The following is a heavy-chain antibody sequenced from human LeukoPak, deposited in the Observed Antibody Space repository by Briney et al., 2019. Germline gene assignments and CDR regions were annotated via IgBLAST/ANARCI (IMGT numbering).Heavy chain of an antibody. CDR1: GFTFDDYA. CDR3: AKGQELTIFGVVCDY. CDR2: ISWNSGSI. J-gene: IGHJ4*02. V-gene: IGHV3-9*01. D-gene: IGHD3-3*01. Sequence: PGGSLRLSCAASGFTFDDYAMHWVRQAPGKGLEWVSGISWNSGSIGYADSVKGRFTISRDNAKNSLYLQMNSLRAEDTALYYCAKGQELTIFGVVCDYWGQGTLVTVSS.